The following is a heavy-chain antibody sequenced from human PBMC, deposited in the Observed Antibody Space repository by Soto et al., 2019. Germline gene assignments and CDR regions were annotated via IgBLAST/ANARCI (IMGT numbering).Heavy chain of an antibody. V-gene: IGHV3-48*03. D-gene: IGHD2-2*02. J-gene: IGHJ6*02. Sequence: EVQLVESGGGLVQPGGSLRLSCAASGFTFSSYEMNWVRQAPGKGLEWVSYISSSGSTIYYADSVKGRFTISRDNAKNSLYLQMNSLRAEDTAVYYCPRVAPPAAIPEAYYYYGMDVWGQGTTVTVSS. CDR1: GFTFSSYE. CDR2: ISSSGSTI. CDR3: PRVAPPAAIPEAYYYYGMDV.